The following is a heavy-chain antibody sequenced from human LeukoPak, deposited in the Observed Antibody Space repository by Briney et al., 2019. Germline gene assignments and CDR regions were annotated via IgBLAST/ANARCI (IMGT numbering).Heavy chain of an antibody. CDR1: GFTFSSYG. J-gene: IGHJ4*02. V-gene: IGHV3-23*01. CDR3: AKGGRRLQFGFDY. D-gene: IGHD5-24*01. Sequence: GGSLRLSCAASGFTFSSYGMSWVRQAPGKGLECVSAIDGSGGTRDYADSVKGRFTISRDDSKNTLYLQMNSLRAEDTAVYYCAKGGRRLQFGFDYWGQGTLVTVSS. CDR2: IDGSGGTR.